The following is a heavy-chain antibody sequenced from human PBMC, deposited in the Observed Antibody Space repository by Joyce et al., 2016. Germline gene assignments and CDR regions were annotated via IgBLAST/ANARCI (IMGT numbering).Heavy chain of an antibody. D-gene: IGHD3-10*01. J-gene: IGHJ4*02. Sequence: QVQLVEPGGGVVQPARSLRLSCGTSGFTFRTTGMHWVRQAPGKGLGWLTFISYDGSKQYYAESVKGRFTISRDNSKNTLYLLRDSRRPEDTAVYYCAKWGLYGSGSYWADYWGQGTLVTVSS. V-gene: IGHV3-30*18. CDR2: ISYDGSKQ. CDR1: GFTFRTTG. CDR3: AKWGLYGSGSYWADY.